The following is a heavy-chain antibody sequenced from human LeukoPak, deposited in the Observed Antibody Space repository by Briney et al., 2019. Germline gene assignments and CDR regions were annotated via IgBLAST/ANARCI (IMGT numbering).Heavy chain of an antibody. D-gene: IGHD1-14*01. CDR3: ARGTTYYYYGMDV. Sequence: SETLSLTCTVSGGSISSYYWGWIRQPAGKGLEWIGRIYTSGSTNYNPSLKSRVTISVDTSKNQFSLKLSSVTAADTAVYYCARGTTYYYYGMDVWGQGTTVTVSS. V-gene: IGHV4-4*07. CDR2: IYTSGST. CDR1: GGSISSYY. J-gene: IGHJ6*02.